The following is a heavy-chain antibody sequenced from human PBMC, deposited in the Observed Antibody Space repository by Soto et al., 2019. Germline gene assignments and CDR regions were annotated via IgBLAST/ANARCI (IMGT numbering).Heavy chain of an antibody. D-gene: IGHD3-3*01. CDR1: GGSISSGGYS. J-gene: IGHJ5*02. Sequence: SETLSLTCAVSGGSISSGGYSWSWIRQPPGKGLEWIGYIYHSGSTYYNPSLKSRVTISVDRSKNQFSLKLSSVTAADTAVYYCARANFDFWSGFRWFEPWGQGTLVTVSS. CDR2: IYHSGST. CDR3: ARANFDFWSGFRWFEP. V-gene: IGHV4-30-2*01.